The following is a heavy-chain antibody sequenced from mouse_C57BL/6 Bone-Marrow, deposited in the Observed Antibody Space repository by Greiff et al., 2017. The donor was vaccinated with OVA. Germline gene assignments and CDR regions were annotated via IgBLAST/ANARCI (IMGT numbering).Heavy chain of an antibody. D-gene: IGHD2-3*01. CDR2: ISNLAYSI. CDR3: ARQRGDGYYVYYAMDY. Sequence: EVQRVESGGGLVQPGGSLKLSCAASGFTFSDYGMAWVRQAPRKGPEWVAFISNLAYSIYYADTVTGRFTISRENAKNTLYLEMSSLRSEDTAMYYCARQRGDGYYVYYAMDYWGQGTSVTVSS. CDR1: GFTFSDYG. J-gene: IGHJ4*01. V-gene: IGHV5-15*01.